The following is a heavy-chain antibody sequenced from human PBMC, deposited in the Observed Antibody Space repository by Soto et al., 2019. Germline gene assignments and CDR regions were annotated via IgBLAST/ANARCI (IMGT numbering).Heavy chain of an antibody. J-gene: IGHJ4*02. D-gene: IGHD3-22*01. CDR2: INSDGSRT. Sequence: GGSLRLSCAASGFTFSSYWMHWVRQAPGKGLVWVSRINSDGSRTSYADSAKGRFTISRDNAKNTVYLQMNSLRAEDTAVYYCARGDGDYYDGNGYLGRHWGQGTLVTVPQ. CDR1: GFTFSSYW. V-gene: IGHV3-74*01. CDR3: ARGDGDYYDGNGYLGRH.